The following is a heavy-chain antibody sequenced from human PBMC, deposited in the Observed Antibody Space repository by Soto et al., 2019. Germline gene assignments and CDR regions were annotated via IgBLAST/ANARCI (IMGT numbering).Heavy chain of an antibody. CDR1: GGSFSGYY. J-gene: IGHJ6*03. CDR2: INHSGST. V-gene: IGHV4-34*01. CDR3: ARGEYYYYMDV. Sequence: QVQLQQWGAGLLKPSETLSLTCAVCGGSFSGYYWSWIRQPPGKGLEWIGEINHSGSTNYNPSLKSRVTISVDTSKNQFSLKLSSVTAADTAVYYCARGEYYYYMDVWGKGTTVTVSS.